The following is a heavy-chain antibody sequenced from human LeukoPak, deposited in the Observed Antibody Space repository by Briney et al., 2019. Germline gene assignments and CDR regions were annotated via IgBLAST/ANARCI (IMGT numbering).Heavy chain of an antibody. Sequence: PSETLSLTCSVSGGSISTYYWSWIRQPPGKGLEWIGYIYNSGNTNYNPSLRSRVTISVDTSNNQFSLRLSSVTAADTAVYYCARSRGSGSYLYYFDYWGQGTLVTVSS. J-gene: IGHJ4*02. D-gene: IGHD1-26*01. CDR1: GGSISTYY. CDR2: IYNSGNT. V-gene: IGHV4-59*01. CDR3: ARSRGSGSYLYYFDY.